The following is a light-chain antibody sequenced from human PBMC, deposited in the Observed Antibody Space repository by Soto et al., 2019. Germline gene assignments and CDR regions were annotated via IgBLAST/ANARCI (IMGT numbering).Light chain of an antibody. V-gene: IGLV2-11*01. J-gene: IGLJ1*01. CDR1: SSDVGGYNY. CDR2: DVN. CDR3: YSYVGGYLVV. Sequence: QSALTQPRSVSGSPGQSVTISCTGTSSDVGGYNYVSWYQQRPDKAPKLLIYDVNKRPSGVPDRFSGSKSGNTASLTISGLQADDEADYYCYSYVGGYLVVFGTGTKVTVL.